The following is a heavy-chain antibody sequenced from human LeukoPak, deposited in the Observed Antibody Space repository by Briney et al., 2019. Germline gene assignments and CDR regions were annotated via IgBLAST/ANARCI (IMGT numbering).Heavy chain of an antibody. CDR2: INSDGSTT. V-gene: IGHV3-74*01. D-gene: IGHD1-26*01. Sequence: GGSLRLSCAGSGFTFSSYWMHWVRHAPGKGLVWVSRINSDGSTTTYADSVKGRFTISRDNAKNTLYLQMNSLRAEDTAVYYCVRGLLGDFDYWGQGTLVTVSA. CDR1: GFTFSSYW. CDR3: VRGLLGDFDY. J-gene: IGHJ4*02.